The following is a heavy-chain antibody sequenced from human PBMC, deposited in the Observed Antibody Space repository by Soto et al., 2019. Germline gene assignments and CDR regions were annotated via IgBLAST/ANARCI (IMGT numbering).Heavy chain of an antibody. CDR3: SRPHLRERHYEFRSAPTASLSHYGLGV. Sequence: QVQLEQSGAEVKKPGSSVKVSCQTSGGTFNTYPISWMRQAPGQGLEWLGGILPVFRIVNYEQQFQDRLHLTADESTTCVYSELSRLTSEDTAVYFCSRPHLRERHYEFRSAPTASLSHYGLGVWGQGTTVIVSS. CDR2: ILPVFRIV. D-gene: IGHD3-3*01. V-gene: IGHV1-69*01. J-gene: IGHJ6*01. CDR1: GGTFNTYP.